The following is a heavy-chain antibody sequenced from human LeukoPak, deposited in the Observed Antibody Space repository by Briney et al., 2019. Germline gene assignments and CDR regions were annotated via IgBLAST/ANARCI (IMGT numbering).Heavy chain of an antibody. V-gene: IGHV3-33*06. CDR3: AKCSTYYYDSSGYYYFDY. J-gene: IGHJ4*02. D-gene: IGHD3-22*01. Sequence: PGRSLRLSCAASGFTFSSYGMHWFRQAPGKGLEWVAVIWYDGSNKYYADSVKGRFTISRDNSKNTLYLQMNSLRAEDTAAYYCAKCSTYYYDSSGYYYFDYWGQGTLVTVSS. CDR1: GFTFSSYG. CDR2: IWYDGSNK.